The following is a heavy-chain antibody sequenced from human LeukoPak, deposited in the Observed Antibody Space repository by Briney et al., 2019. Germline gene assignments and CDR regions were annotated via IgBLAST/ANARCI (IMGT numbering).Heavy chain of an antibody. V-gene: IGHV4-59*01. D-gene: IGHD1-26*01. CDR2: IYYSGST. Sequence: SETLSLTCTVSGGSISSYYWTWIRQPPGKGLEWIGYIYYSGSTDYNPSLRGRVTMSLDTSKNHFSLRLSSVTAADTAVYYCASGTGSYFLDYWGQGTLVTVSS. CDR3: ASGTGSYFLDY. J-gene: IGHJ4*02. CDR1: GGSISSYY.